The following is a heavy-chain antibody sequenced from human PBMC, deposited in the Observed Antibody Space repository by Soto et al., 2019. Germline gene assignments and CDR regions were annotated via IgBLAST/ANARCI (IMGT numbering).Heavy chain of an antibody. V-gene: IGHV4-30-4*01. CDR1: GGSISSGDYY. J-gene: IGHJ4*02. CDR3: ARAQGSGFLVS. D-gene: IGHD3-10*01. Sequence: QVQLQETGPGLVKPSQTLSLTCPVSGGSISSGDYYWSWIRQPPGKGLEWIGYIYYSGSTYYNPSLKSRVTISVDTSTNQYSLKLSSVTAADTAVYYCARAQGSGFLVSWGQGTLVTVSS. CDR2: IYYSGST.